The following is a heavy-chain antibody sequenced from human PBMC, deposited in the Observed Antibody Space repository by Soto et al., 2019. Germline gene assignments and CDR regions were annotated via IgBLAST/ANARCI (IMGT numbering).Heavy chain of an antibody. CDR1: GYTFTSYG. D-gene: IGHD1-26*01. CDR2: ISAYNGNT. Sequence: VASVKVSCKASGYTFTSYGISWVRQAPGQGLEWMGWISAYNGNTNYAQKLQGRVTMTTDTSTSTAYMELRSLRSDDTAVYYCARDESAYRPVGAPGYWGQGTLVTVSS. CDR3: ARDESAYRPVGAPGY. J-gene: IGHJ4*02. V-gene: IGHV1-18*01.